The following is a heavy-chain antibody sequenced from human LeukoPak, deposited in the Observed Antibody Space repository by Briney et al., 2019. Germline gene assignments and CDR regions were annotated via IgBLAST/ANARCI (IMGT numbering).Heavy chain of an antibody. J-gene: IGHJ4*02. CDR3: ARTLLQWLGYFDY. Sequence: PGGSLRLSCAASGFTFSSYAMHWVRQAPGKGLEWVAVISHDGSNKYYADSVKGRFTISRDNSKNTLYLQMNSLRAEDTAVYYCARTLLQWLGYFDYWGQGTLVTVSS. D-gene: IGHD6-19*01. CDR1: GFTFSSYA. CDR2: ISHDGSNK. V-gene: IGHV3-30-3*01.